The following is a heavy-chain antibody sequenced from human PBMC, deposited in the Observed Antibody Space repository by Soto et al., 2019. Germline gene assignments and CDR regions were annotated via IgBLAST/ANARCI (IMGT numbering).Heavy chain of an antibody. Sequence: ASVKVSCKASGHIFSGYYIHWVRQAPGQGLEWMGWINPKSGGTNYAQKFRDRVTLTRDTSITTAYMELSSLTPDDTAVYYCARDCSTSCYGPRGGFYGLDGWGKGTTV. CDR2: INPKSGGT. CDR1: GHIFSGYY. D-gene: IGHD2-2*01. J-gene: IGHJ6*04. CDR3: ARDCSTSCYGPRGGFYGLDG. V-gene: IGHV1-2*02.